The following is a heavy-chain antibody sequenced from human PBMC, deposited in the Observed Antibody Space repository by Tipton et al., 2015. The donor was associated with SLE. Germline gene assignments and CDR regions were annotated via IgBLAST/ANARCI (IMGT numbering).Heavy chain of an antibody. Sequence: LRLSCTVSGGSISSYYWSWIRKPPGKGLEWIGEINHSGSTNYNPSLKSRVTISVDTSKNQFSLKLSSVTAADTAVYYCARGGGVAARRRAYYYYYMDVWGKGTTVTVSS. D-gene: IGHD6-6*01. CDR3: ARGGGVAARRRAYYYYYMDV. J-gene: IGHJ6*03. CDR2: INHSGST. CDR1: GGSISSYY. V-gene: IGHV4-34*01.